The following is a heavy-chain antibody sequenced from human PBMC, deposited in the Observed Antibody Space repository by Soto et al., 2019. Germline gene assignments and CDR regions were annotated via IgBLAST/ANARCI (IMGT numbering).Heavy chain of an antibody. D-gene: IGHD5-18*01. CDR3: ARDVWGRSGYSYGYGYYGMDV. Sequence: QVQLVQSGAEVKKPGASVKVSCKASGYTFTSYGISWVRQAPGQGLEWMGWISAYNGNTNYAQKLQGRVTMTTDTATSTAYMELRSLRSDDTAVYYCARDVWGRSGYSYGYGYYGMDVWGQGTTVTVSS. J-gene: IGHJ6*02. V-gene: IGHV1-18*01. CDR2: ISAYNGNT. CDR1: GYTFTSYG.